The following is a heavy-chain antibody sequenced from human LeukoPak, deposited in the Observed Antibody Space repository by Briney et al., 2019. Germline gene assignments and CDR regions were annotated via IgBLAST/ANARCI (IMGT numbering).Heavy chain of an antibody. CDR3: ATLGDVLRLFPLISLDGMDV. Sequence: ASVKVSCKASGYTFTNYGITWVRQAPGQGLEWMGWISAYNGDTNYAQRFQGRITMTTDTSTTAAYMELRSLRSDDTAVYYCATLGDVLRLFPLISLDGMDVWGQGTTVTVSS. CDR2: ISAYNGDT. J-gene: IGHJ6*02. CDR1: GYTFTNYG. V-gene: IGHV1-18*01. D-gene: IGHD3-3*01.